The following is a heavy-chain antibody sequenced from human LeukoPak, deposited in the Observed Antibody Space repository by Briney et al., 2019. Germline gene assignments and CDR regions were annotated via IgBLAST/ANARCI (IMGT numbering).Heavy chain of an antibody. Sequence: GGSLRLSCAASGFTFSSYWMSWVRQAPGKGLEWVANIKQDGSEKYYVDSVKGRFTISRDNAKNSLYLQMNSLRAEDTAVYYCARDQGGSGWYLDNWFDPWGQGTLVAVSS. CDR1: GFTFSSYW. D-gene: IGHD6-19*01. CDR2: IKQDGSEK. CDR3: ARDQGGSGWYLDNWFDP. V-gene: IGHV3-7*04. J-gene: IGHJ5*02.